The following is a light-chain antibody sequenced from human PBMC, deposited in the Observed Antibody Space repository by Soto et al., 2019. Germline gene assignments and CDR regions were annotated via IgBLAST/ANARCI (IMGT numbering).Light chain of an antibody. Sequence: EIVMTQAPATLSVSPGERATLSCRASQSVSSYLAWYQQKPGQAPRLLIYGASTRATGIPARFSASGSRTEFTLTISSLQSEDFAVYYCQQYNNWPRTFGQGTKVDIK. CDR1: QSVSSY. CDR3: QQYNNWPRT. CDR2: GAS. J-gene: IGKJ1*01. V-gene: IGKV3-15*01.